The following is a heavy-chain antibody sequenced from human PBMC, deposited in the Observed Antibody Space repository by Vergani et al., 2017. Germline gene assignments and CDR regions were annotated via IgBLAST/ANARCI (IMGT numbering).Heavy chain of an antibody. J-gene: IGHJ4*02. D-gene: IGHD3-10*01. CDR2: ISSSSSYI. Sequence: VQLVESGGGVVQPGRSLRLSCAASGFTFSSYGMHWVRQAPGKGLEWVSSISSSSSYIYYADSVKGRFTISRDNAKNSLYLQMNSLRAEDTAVYYCARDWPDYYGSGSPTLYWGQGTLVTVAS. CDR3: ARDWPDYYGSGSPTLY. V-gene: IGHV3-21*01. CDR1: GFTFSSYG.